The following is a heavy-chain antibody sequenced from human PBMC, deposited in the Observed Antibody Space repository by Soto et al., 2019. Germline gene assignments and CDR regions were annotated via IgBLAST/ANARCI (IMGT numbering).Heavy chain of an antibody. Sequence: SETLSLTCTVSGGSISSSSYYWGWIRQPPGKGLEWIGSIYYSGSTYYNPSLKSRVTISVDTSKNQFSLKLSSVTAADTAVYYCARYPEGYCSGGSCLRGFRYYYYYMDVWGKGTTVPVSS. D-gene: IGHD2-15*01. CDR2: IYYSGST. CDR1: GGSISSSSYY. J-gene: IGHJ6*03. V-gene: IGHV4-39*01. CDR3: ARYPEGYCSGGSCLRGFRYYYYYMDV.